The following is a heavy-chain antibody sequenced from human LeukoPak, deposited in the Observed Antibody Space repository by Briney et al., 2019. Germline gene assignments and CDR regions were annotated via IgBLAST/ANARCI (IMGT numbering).Heavy chain of an antibody. CDR3: VRGQCSSSGCSTRVSGLDV. Sequence: GGSLRLSCAASGFIFGSYDMHWVRQATGKGLERASAIHSPGDTHYAGSVKGRVTISRDNAENSVYLQLNSLRAGDTAVYYCVRGQCSSSGCSTRVSGLDVWGQGTVVTVFS. J-gene: IGHJ3*01. D-gene: IGHD2-2*01. V-gene: IGHV3-13*01. CDR2: IHSPGDT. CDR1: GFIFGSYD.